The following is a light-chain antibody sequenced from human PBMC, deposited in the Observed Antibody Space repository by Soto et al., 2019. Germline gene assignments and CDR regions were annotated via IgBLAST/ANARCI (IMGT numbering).Light chain of an antibody. J-gene: IGKJ1*01. CDR2: GAS. CDR1: QSVSSK. Sequence: EIVLTQSPGTLSVSPGERATLSCRASQSVSSKLAWYQQKPGQAPRLLFYGASTGATGIPARFSGSGSETEFTLSISSLQSEDFAFYYCQQYNNWPVTFGQGTKVEIK. V-gene: IGKV3-15*01. CDR3: QQYNNWPVT.